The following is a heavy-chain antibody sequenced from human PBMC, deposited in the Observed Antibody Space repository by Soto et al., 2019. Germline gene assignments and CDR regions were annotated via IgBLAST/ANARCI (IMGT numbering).Heavy chain of an antibody. CDR2: IYYSGST. V-gene: IGHV4-31*03. CDR1: GGSISSGGYY. J-gene: IGHJ5*02. CDR3: ARDRRSLHWFDP. Sequence: SSETLSLTCTVSGGSISSGGYYWSWIRQHPGKGLEWIGYIYYSGSTYYNPSLKSRVTISVDTSKNQFSLKLSSVTAADTAVYYCARDRRSLHWFDPWGQGTLVTVSS.